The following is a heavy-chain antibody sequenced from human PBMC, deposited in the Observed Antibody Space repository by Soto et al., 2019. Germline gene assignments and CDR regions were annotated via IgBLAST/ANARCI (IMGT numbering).Heavy chain of an antibody. J-gene: IGHJ4*02. Sequence: GGSLRLSCAASGFTFSSYGMHWVRQAPGKGLEWVAVIWYDGSNKYYADSVKGRFTISRDNSKNTLYLQMNSLRAEDTAVYYCARDRFGRDGYNDYYFDYWGQGTLVTVSS. V-gene: IGHV3-33*01. D-gene: IGHD3-10*01. CDR2: IWYDGSNK. CDR1: GFTFSSYG. CDR3: ARDRFGRDGYNDYYFDY.